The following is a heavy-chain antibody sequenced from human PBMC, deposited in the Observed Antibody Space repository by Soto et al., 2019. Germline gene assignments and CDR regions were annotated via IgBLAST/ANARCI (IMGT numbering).Heavy chain of an antibody. V-gene: IGHV4-59*01. CDR3: ARRSIAVAGTYGMDV. J-gene: IGHJ6*02. CDR1: GGSSSSYY. Sequence: QVQLQESGPGLVKPSETLSLTCTVSGGSSSSYYWSWIRQPPGKGLEWIGYIYYSGSTNYNPSLKRRVTISVDTSKNQFSLKLSSVTAADTAVYYCARRSIAVAGTYGMDVWGQGTTVTVSS. CDR2: IYYSGST. D-gene: IGHD6-19*01.